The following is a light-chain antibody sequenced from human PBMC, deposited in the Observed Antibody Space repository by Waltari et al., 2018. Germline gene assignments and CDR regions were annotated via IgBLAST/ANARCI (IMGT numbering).Light chain of an antibody. CDR2: GAS. CDR1: QTVSSNY. CDR3: QQYGASLYT. J-gene: IGKJ2*01. Sequence: DIVLTQSPGTLSLSPGARVTLSSRASQTVSSNYLAWFQQKPGQPPRVLIFGASRRAPGIPDRFSGGGSGTDFTLTISRLEPEDFAVYYCQQYGASLYTFGQGTKLEI. V-gene: IGKV3-20*01.